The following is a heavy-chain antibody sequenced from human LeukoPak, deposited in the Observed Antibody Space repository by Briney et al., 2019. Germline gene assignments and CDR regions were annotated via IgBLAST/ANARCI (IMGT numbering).Heavy chain of an antibody. CDR1: GVTFSSYE. Sequence: GGTLRLSCAASGVTFSSYEMNWVRQVPGKGLEGVSYISSSGSTIYYTDSVKGRFTISRDNAKNSLYLQMNSLRAEDTAVYYCASQLRSGYYYYYGMDVWGKGTTVTVSS. J-gene: IGHJ6*04. CDR2: ISSSGSTI. V-gene: IGHV3-48*03. CDR3: ASQLRSGYYYYYGMDV. D-gene: IGHD6-19*01.